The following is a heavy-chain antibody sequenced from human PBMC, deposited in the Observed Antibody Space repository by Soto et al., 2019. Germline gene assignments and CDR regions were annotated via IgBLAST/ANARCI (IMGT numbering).Heavy chain of an antibody. CDR3: ARDTGYAFDI. CDR1: GFTFSSHS. J-gene: IGHJ3*02. V-gene: IGHV3-48*01. Sequence: GGLIRLSCAASGFTFSSHSVXRVRQAPGMGLEWVSYISGSSSGIWYADSVKGRFTISRDNAKNSLYLQMNSLRAEDTAVYYCARDTGYAFDIWGQGTMVTVSS. CDR2: ISGSSSGI.